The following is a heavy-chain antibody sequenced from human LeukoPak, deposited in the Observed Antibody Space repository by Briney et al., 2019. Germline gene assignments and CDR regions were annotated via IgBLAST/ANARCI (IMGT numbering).Heavy chain of an antibody. D-gene: IGHD2-15*01. Sequence: VGSLRVSCAASGYTFTNYAMNWVRHAPGQGLECVSGISGSGRSTYYAETVKGRATLSRDTSKSTLYLEMSSLRAEDTAVYYCAKGTYSEHCSGAKCNADYFDSWGQGAMVTVSS. CDR3: AKGTYSEHCSGAKCNADYFDS. V-gene: IGHV3-23*01. CDR2: ISGSGRST. CDR1: GYTFTNYA. J-gene: IGHJ4*02.